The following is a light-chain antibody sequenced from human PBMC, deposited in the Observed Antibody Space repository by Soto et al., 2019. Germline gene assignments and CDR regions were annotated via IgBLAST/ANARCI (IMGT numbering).Light chain of an antibody. CDR2: AAS. CDR3: LQDYDYPWT. V-gene: IGKV1-6*01. CDR1: QGIGND. J-gene: IGKJ1*01. Sequence: ALQMTQSPSSLSASVGDRVTVTCRASQGIGNDLGWYQQKPGRAPKLLIYAASTLQSGVPSRFSGSRSGTDFTLTISSLQPEDFATYYCLQDYDYPWTFGQGTKVQIK.